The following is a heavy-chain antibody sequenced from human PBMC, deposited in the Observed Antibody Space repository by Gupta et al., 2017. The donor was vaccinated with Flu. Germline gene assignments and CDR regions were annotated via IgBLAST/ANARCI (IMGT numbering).Heavy chain of an antibody. CDR3: ARDRAAGTSRRYYGMDV. CDR1: GFTFSSYI. D-gene: IGHD6-13*01. Sequence: EVQLVESGGGLVKPGGSLRLSCEASGFTFSSYIMNWVRQAPGKGLEWVSSISSSSSYIYYADSVKGRFTISRDNAKNSLYLQMNSLRAEDTAVYYCARDRAAGTSRRYYGMDVWGQGTTVTVSS. V-gene: IGHV3-21*01. J-gene: IGHJ6*02. CDR2: ISSSSSYI.